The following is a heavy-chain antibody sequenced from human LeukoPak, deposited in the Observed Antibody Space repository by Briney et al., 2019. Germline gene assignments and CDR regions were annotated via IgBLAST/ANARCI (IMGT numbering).Heavy chain of an antibody. D-gene: IGHD4-23*01. CDR3: RCMVTTEGYFDY. V-gene: IGHV1-69*05. Sequence: GASVKVSCKASGGTFSSYAISWVRQAPGQGLEWMGGIIPIFGTANYAQKFQGRVTITTDESTSTAYMELSSLRSEDTAVYYCRCMVTTEGYFDYWGQGTLVTVSS. CDR1: GGTFSSYA. J-gene: IGHJ4*02. CDR2: IIPIFGTA.